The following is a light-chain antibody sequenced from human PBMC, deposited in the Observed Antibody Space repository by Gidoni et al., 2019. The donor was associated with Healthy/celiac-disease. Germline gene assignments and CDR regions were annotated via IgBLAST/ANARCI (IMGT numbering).Light chain of an antibody. CDR3: QQYYSFPFT. CDR1: PGISSY. V-gene: IGKV1D-8*01. Sequence: VIWMTQSPSLLSASTGDRVTISCRMSPGISSYLAWYQQKPGKAPELLIYAASTLQSGVPSRFSGSGAGTDFTLTISCLQSEDFATYYCQQYYSFPFTFGPGTKVDIK. J-gene: IGKJ3*01. CDR2: AAS.